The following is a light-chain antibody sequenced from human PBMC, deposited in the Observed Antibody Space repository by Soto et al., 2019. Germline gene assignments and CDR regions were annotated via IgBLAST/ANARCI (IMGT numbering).Light chain of an antibody. J-gene: IGKJ1*01. CDR1: QSISDC. CDR2: NAS. V-gene: IGKV1-5*03. Sequence: DIQMTQSPSTLPGSLGDRVTITCRASQSISDCFAWYQQKPGKAPKLLIYNASTFKSVGPSRFSGSGTGTELNLTITSLHLEHFAISYCQHYQNYSEAFGQGTKVDIK. CDR3: QHYQNYSEA.